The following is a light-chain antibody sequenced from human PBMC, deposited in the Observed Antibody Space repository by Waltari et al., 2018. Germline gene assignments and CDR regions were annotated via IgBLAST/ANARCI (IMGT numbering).Light chain of an antibody. CDR2: EAS. J-gene: IGKJ5*01. CDR1: QSIASN. CDR3: QQYNRWPPIT. V-gene: IGKV3-15*01. Sequence: EVVMTQSPATLSLFPGERATLSCRASQSIASNLAWYQQKPAQAPRLLIHEASTRATGISARFRGSGYGAEFTLTISSLQSEDSAVYYCQQYNRWPPITFGQGTRLEIK.